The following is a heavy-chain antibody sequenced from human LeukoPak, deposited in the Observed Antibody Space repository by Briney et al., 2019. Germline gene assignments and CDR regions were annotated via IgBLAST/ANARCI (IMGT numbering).Heavy chain of an antibody. CDR1: GFTFSNYA. V-gene: IGHV3-23*01. CDR2: ISGSGDST. CDR3: AKVTGYSKHGVDY. D-gene: IGHD4-11*01. Sequence: GGSLRLSCVASGFTFSNYALSWVRQAPGKGLEWVSGISGSGDSTYYADSVKGRFTISRDNSKNTLYLQMNSLRAEDTAVYYCAKVTGYSKHGVDYWGQGTLVTVSS. J-gene: IGHJ4*02.